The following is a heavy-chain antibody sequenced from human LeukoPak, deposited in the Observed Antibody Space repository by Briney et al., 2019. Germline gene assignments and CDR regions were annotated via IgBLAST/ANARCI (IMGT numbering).Heavy chain of an antibody. CDR1: GGSISSSNW. CDR3: ASSVTAAAGTFAFDI. CDR2: IYHSGST. V-gene: IGHV4-4*02. D-gene: IGHD6-13*01. J-gene: IGHJ3*02. Sequence: PSGTLSLTCAVSGGSISSSNWWSWVRQPPGKGLEWIGEIYHSGSTNYNPSLKSRVTISVDKSKNQFSLKLSSVTAADTAVYYCASSVTAAAGTFAFDIWGKGTMVTVSS.